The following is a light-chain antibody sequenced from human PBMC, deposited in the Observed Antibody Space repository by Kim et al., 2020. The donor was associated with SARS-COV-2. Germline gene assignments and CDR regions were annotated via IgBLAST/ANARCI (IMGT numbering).Light chain of an antibody. CDR3: NSRDSSGNHHYV. V-gene: IGLV3-19*01. CDR2: GKN. J-gene: IGLJ1*01. CDR1: SLRSYY. Sequence: SSELTQDPAVSVALGQTVRITCQGDSLRSYYASWYQQKPGQAPVLVIYGKNNRPSGIPDRFSGSSSGNTASLTITGAQAEDEADYYCNSRDSSGNHHYVFGTGT.